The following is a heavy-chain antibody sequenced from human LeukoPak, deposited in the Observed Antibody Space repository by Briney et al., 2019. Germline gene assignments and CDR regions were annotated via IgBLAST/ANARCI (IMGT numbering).Heavy chain of an antibody. Sequence: GGSLRLTCAASGFTFSSYAMSWVRQAPGKGLEWVSAISGSGGSTYYADSVKGRFTISRDNSKNTLYLQMNSLRAEDTAVYYCAKSQYYDFWSGYYTFDYWGQGTLVTVSS. CDR2: ISGSGGST. V-gene: IGHV3-23*01. CDR1: GFTFSSYA. J-gene: IGHJ4*02. CDR3: AKSQYYDFWSGYYTFDY. D-gene: IGHD3-3*01.